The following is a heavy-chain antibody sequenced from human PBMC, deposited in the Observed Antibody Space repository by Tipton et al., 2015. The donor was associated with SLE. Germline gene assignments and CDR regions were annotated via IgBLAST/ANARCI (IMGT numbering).Heavy chain of an antibody. V-gene: IGHV4-4*08. Sequence: TLSLTCTLYRGSFSGYSWSWIRQSPGRGLEWIGRIYTSGSTNYNPSLKSRVTISVDTSKNQFSLKLSSVTAADTAVYYCASFTIFGVVGDYMDVWGKGTTVTISS. CDR3: ASFTIFGVVGDYMDV. CDR1: RGSFSGYS. CDR2: IYTSGST. D-gene: IGHD3-3*01. J-gene: IGHJ6*03.